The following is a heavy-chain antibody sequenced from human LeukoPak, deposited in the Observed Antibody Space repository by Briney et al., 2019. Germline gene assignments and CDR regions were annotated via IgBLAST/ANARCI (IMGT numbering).Heavy chain of an antibody. D-gene: IGHD6-13*01. CDR2: IWYDGSNK. CDR1: GFTFSSYG. CDR3: ARDRGYSSSWYHYGMDV. V-gene: IGHV3-33*01. J-gene: IGHJ6*04. Sequence: GGSLRLSCAASGFTFSSYGMQWVRQAPGKGLEGVAVIWYDGSNKYYADSVKGRFTISRDNSKNTLYLQMNSLRAEDTAVYYCARDRGYSSSWYHYGMDVWGKGTTVTVSS.